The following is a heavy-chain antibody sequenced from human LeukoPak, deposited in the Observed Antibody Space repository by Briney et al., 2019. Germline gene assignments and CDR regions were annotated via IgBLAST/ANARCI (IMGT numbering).Heavy chain of an antibody. Sequence: GASVKVSCKASGYTLTDYYMHWVRQSPGQGLEWMGWINLNSGGTNFAQRFQGRVTMTRDTSISTAYMDLSRLISDDTAVYYCARDAGYCTGGSCWYFDQWGQGTLVTVSS. J-gene: IGHJ4*02. CDR1: GYTLTDYY. CDR3: ARDAGYCTGGSCWYFDQ. D-gene: IGHD2-15*01. V-gene: IGHV1-2*02. CDR2: INLNSGGT.